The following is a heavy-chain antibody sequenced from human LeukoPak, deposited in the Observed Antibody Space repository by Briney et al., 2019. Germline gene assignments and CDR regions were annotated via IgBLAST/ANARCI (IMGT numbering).Heavy chain of an antibody. J-gene: IGHJ6*03. CDR3: ARGPLTGEHYHYYMDV. V-gene: IGHV1-8*03. D-gene: IGHD7-27*01. CDR2: MNPNSGST. Sequence: ASVKVSCKASGYTFTSYDINWVRQATGQGLEWMGWMNPNSGSTGYAQKFQGRVTITRNTSISTAYMELSGLRSEDTAVYYCARGPLTGEHYHYYMDVWGKGTTVTVSS. CDR1: GYTFTSYD.